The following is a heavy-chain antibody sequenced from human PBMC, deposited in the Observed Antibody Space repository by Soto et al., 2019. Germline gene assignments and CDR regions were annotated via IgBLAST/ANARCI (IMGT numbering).Heavy chain of an antibody. CDR1: GYTFANYG. Sequence: QVQLVQSGAEVKRPGDSVKVSSKTSGYTFANYGINWVRQAPGQGLEWMGWISAYNGNTNFAQKLQGRVSLTTDTSSTTAYMELRSLTSDDTAVYYCARDLVPGYTGYSDYWGQGTLVTVSS. CDR3: ARDLVPGYTGYSDY. V-gene: IGHV1-18*01. J-gene: IGHJ4*02. CDR2: ISAYNGNT. D-gene: IGHD5-12*01.